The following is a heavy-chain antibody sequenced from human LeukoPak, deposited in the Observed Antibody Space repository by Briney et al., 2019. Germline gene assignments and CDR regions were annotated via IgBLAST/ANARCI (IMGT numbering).Heavy chain of an antibody. V-gene: IGHV3-66*02. J-gene: IGHJ4*02. CDR3: ARDRGRYSGYGGNFDY. CDR2: IYSGGGT. CDR1: GFTVSSNY. Sequence: GGSLRLSCAASGFTVSSNYMSWVRQAPGKGLEWVAVIYSGGGTYHADSVKGRFTISRDISKNTLYLQMNSLRAEDTAVYYCARDRGRYSGYGGNFDYWGQGTLVTVSS. D-gene: IGHD5-12*01.